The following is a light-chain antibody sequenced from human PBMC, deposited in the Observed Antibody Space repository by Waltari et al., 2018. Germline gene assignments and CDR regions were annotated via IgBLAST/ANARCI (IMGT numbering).Light chain of an antibody. J-gene: IGKJ5*01. Sequence: EIVLPQSPGTLSLSPGERVTLSCRASQSVNSRWLAWYQQKAGQAPRLLIYGASSRATGIPDRFSGSGSGTDFTLTISRLEPEDFAMYYCQQYGNSAPITFGQGTRLEIK. CDR1: QSVNSRW. V-gene: IGKV3-20*01. CDR2: GAS. CDR3: QQYGNSAPIT.